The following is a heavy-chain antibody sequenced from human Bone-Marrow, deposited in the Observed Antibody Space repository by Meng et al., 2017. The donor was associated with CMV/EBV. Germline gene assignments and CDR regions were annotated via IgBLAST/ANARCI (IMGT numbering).Heavy chain of an antibody. CDR3: ARAPSGSYPDY. CDR1: GDSVSSDSGA. CDR2: TYYRSQWKT. Sequence: SETLSLTCAISGDSVSSDSGAWNWIRQSPSRGLEWLGRTYYRSQWKTDYAVSVKSRMTIKSDTSKNQFSLQLNSVTPEDTAVYYCARAPSGSYPDYWGPGTLVTVSS. D-gene: IGHD3-16*02. V-gene: IGHV6-1*01. J-gene: IGHJ4*02.